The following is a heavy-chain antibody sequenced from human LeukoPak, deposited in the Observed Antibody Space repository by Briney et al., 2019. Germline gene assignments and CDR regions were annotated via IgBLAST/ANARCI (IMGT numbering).Heavy chain of an antibody. J-gene: IGHJ4*02. V-gene: IGHV3-30*03. CDR3: ARAFSTTAFDY. CDR2: ISDDGSNK. CDR1: GFTFSNHG. Sequence: PGGSLRLSCTASGFTFSNHGMHWVRQAPGKGLEWVAVISDDGSNKYYAESVKGQFTISRDNSKNTLYLQMNSLRAEDTAVYYCARAFSTTAFDYWGQGTLVTVSS. D-gene: IGHD4-17*01.